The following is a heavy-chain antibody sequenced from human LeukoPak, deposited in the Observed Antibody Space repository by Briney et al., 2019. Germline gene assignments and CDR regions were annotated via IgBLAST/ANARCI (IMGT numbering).Heavy chain of an antibody. CDR1: GGSISSGGYS. V-gene: IGHV4-30-2*01. CDR2: IYHSGST. Sequence: SETLSLTCAVSGGSISSGGYSWSWIRQPPGKGLEWIGYIYHSGSTYYNPSLKSRVTISVDRSKNQFSLKLSSVTAADTAVYYCARDYGGNSYGMDVWGQGTTVTVSS. D-gene: IGHD4-23*01. CDR3: ARDYGGNSYGMDV. J-gene: IGHJ6*02.